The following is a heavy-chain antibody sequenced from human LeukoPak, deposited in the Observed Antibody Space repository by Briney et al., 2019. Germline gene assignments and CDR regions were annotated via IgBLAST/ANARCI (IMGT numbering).Heavy chain of an antibody. D-gene: IGHD3-9*01. CDR2: ISSSSSYI. CDR1: GFTFSSYS. J-gene: IGHJ5*02. V-gene: IGHV3-21*01. CDR3: ARVIGYNYDILTAAHGFDP. Sequence: PGGSLRLSCAASGFTFSSYSMNWVRQAPGKGLEWVSSISSSSSYIYYADSVKGRFTISRDNAKNSLYLQMNSLRAEDTAVYYCARVIGYNYDILTAAHGFDPWGQGTLVTVSS.